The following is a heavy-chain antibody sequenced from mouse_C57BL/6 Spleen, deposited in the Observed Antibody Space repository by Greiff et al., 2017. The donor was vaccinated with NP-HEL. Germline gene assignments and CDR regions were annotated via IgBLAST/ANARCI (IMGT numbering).Heavy chain of an antibody. CDR3: AKNTLDYYGSSSYWYFDV. V-gene: IGHV2-5*01. Sequence: QVQLKESGPGLVQPSQSLSITCTVSGFSLTSYGVHWVRQSPGKGLEWLGVIWRGGSTDYNAAFMSRLSITKDNSKSQVFFKMNSLQADDTAIYYCAKNTLDYYGSSSYWYFDVWGTGTTVTVSS. J-gene: IGHJ1*03. D-gene: IGHD1-1*01. CDR2: IWRGGST. CDR1: GFSLTSYG.